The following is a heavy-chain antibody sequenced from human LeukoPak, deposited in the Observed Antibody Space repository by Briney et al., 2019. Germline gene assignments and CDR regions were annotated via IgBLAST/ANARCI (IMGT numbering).Heavy chain of an antibody. CDR1: AYTFTGYY. CDR2: INPNSGGT. D-gene: IGHD2/OR15-2a*01. Sequence: GASVKVSCEASAYTFTGYYMHWVRQSPGQGLEWMGWINPNSGGTNYAQKFQGWVTMTRDTSISTAYMELSRLRSDDTAVYYCARGRNIRVGYYYYGMDVWRQGTTVTVSS. V-gene: IGHV1-2*04. J-gene: IGHJ6*02. CDR3: ARGRNIRVGYYYYGMDV.